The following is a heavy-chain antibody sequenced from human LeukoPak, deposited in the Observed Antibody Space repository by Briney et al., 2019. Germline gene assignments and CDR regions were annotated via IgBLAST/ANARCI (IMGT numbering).Heavy chain of an antibody. D-gene: IGHD6-13*01. CDR3: AKVRSRIAAAGTSVYYFDY. J-gene: IGHJ4*02. CDR2: ISGSGGST. CDR1: GFTFSSYA. V-gene: IGHV3-23*01. Sequence: GGSLRLSCAASGFTFSSYAMSWVRQAPGKGLEWVSAISGSGGSTYYADSVKGRFTISRDNSKNTLYLQMNNLRAEDTAVYYCAKVRSRIAAAGTSVYYFDYWGQGTLVTVSS.